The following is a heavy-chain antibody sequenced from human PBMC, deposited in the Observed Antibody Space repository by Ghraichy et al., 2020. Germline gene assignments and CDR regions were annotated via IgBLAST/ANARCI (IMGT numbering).Heavy chain of an antibody. CDR1: GFTFDDYA. J-gene: IGHJ2*01. D-gene: IGHD3-9*01. Sequence: GGSLRLSCAASGFTFDDYAMHWVRQLPGKGLEWVSGISWNSGSIGYADSVRGRFTISRDNAKNSLYLQMNSLRAEDTAFYYCAKGGMHDILTGLHWYFDLWGRGTLVTVSS. V-gene: IGHV3-9*01. CDR3: AKGGMHDILTGLHWYFDL. CDR2: ISWNSGSI.